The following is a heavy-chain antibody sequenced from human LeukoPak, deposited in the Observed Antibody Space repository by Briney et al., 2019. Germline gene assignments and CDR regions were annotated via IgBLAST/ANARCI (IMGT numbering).Heavy chain of an antibody. J-gene: IGHJ3*02. Sequence: PGGSLRLSCAASGFTFSETWMNWVRQVPGKGLEWVGNIEPDGSESYYLASVEGRFTLSRDNVKNSLDLQMNSLRAEDTAIYYCARPGVAGGAFDIWGQGTVVTVSS. CDR3: ARPGVAGGAFDI. D-gene: IGHD1-26*01. CDR2: IEPDGSES. CDR1: GFTFSETW. V-gene: IGHV3-7*01.